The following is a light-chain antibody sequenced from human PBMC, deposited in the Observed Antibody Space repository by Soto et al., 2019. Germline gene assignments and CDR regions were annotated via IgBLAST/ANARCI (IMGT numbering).Light chain of an antibody. V-gene: IGLV2-23*01. CDR2: EGS. Sequence: QSALTQPASVSGSPGQSITISCTGTSSDVGSYNLVSWYQQHPGKAPKLMIYEGSKRPSGVSNRFSGSKSGNTASLTISGLQAEDEADYYCCSYAGSSTHAVFGAGTQLTVL. CDR3: CSYAGSSTHAV. CDR1: SSDVGSYNL. J-gene: IGLJ7*01.